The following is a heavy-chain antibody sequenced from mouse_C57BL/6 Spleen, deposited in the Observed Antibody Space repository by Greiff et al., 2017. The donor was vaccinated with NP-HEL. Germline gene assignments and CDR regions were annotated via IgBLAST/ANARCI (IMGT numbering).Heavy chain of an antibody. J-gene: IGHJ4*01. V-gene: IGHV1-55*01. CDR3: ARVGSGDAMDY. Sequence: VQLQQPGAELVKPGASVKMSCKASGYTFTSYWITWVKQRPGQGLEWIGDIYPGSGSTNYNEKFKSKATLTVDTSSSTAYMQLSSLASEDYAVDYCARVGSGDAMDYWGQGTSVTVSS. CDR1: GYTFTSYW. D-gene: IGHD6-1*01. CDR2: IYPGSGST.